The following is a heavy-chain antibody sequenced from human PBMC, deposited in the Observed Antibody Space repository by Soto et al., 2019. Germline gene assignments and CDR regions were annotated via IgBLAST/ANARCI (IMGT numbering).Heavy chain of an antibody. J-gene: IGHJ4*02. CDR2: ISDDGARI. CDR1: GFAFDQYL. V-gene: IGHV3-74*01. CDR3: TRGPRTSSTGRGAL. D-gene: IGHD1-1*01. Sequence: GGSLRLSCVASGFAFDQYLMHWVRQAAGKGLEWVSRISDDGARIDYADFVKGRFTIARDNAKNSLFLQMRSLRGEDTAVYYCTRGPRTSSTGRGALWGRGALVTVSS.